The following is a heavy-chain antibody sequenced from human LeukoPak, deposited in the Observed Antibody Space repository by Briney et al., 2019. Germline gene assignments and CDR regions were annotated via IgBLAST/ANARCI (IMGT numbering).Heavy chain of an antibody. Sequence: SETLSLTCTVSGGSISSYYWSWIRQPPGKGLEWIGYIYYSGSTNYNPSLKSRVTISVDTSRNQFSLKLSSVTAADTAVYYCARDPAQYCSSTSCSGSDYWGQGTLVTVSS. CDR3: ARDPAQYCSSTSCSGSDY. J-gene: IGHJ4*02. CDR1: GGSISSYY. D-gene: IGHD2-2*01. V-gene: IGHV4-59*12. CDR2: IYYSGST.